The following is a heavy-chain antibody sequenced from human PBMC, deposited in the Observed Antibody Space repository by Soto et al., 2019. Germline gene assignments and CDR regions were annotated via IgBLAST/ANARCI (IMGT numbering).Heavy chain of an antibody. V-gene: IGHV3-23*01. CDR1: GITFGSRA. J-gene: IGHJ6*02. D-gene: IGHD1-26*01. CDR2: LNGDSVTT. Sequence: EVQLLESGGDLVQPGGSLRLSCVASGITFGSRAMSWVRQAPGEGLEWVSALNGDSVTTNYADSVKGRFTISRDNSKNTLFLQMSSLRAEDTAVYYCARDRRPSVYSGLDVWGQGTTVIVSS. CDR3: ARDRRPSVYSGLDV.